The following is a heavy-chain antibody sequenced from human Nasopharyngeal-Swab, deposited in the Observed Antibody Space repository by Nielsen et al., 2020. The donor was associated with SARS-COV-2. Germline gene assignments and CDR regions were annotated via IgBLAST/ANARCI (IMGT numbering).Heavy chain of an antibody. Sequence: WVRQAPGQGLEWLGGIIPILGLRNYPQDFQDRVTLTAYTSTNTAYIELSSLGSEHTAVYYCAKGGWLRTPAYSYNYYYYYMDVWGKGTTVTVSS. V-gene: IGHV1-69*10. J-gene: IGHJ6*03. CDR3: AKGGWLRTPAYSYNYYYYYMDV. D-gene: IGHD5-12*01. CDR2: IIPILGLR.